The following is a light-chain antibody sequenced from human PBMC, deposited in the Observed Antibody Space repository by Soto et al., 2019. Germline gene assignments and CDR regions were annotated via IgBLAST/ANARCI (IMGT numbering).Light chain of an antibody. J-gene: IGKJ4*01. CDR2: AAS. CDR3: QQLNSYPFLT. V-gene: IGKV1-9*01. Sequence: DIQLTQSPSFLSASVGDRVTITCRASQGISSYLAWYQQKPGKAPKLLIYAASTLQSGVPSMFSVSGSGTQFTITISSLQPAEFATYYFQQLNSYPFLTFGGGTKVEIK. CDR1: QGISSY.